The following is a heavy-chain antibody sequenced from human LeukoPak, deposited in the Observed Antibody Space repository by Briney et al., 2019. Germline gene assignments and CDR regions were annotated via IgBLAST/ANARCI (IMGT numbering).Heavy chain of an antibody. J-gene: IGHJ3*02. CDR2: INSDGSST. V-gene: IGHV3-74*01. Sequence: PGGSLRLSCAASGFTFSSYWMHWVRQAPGKGLVWVSRINSDGSSTSYADSVKGRFTISRDNAKNTLYLQMNSLRAEDTAVYYCARHGMGAGPAFDIWGQGTRVTVSS. D-gene: IGHD1-26*01. CDR1: GFTFSSYW. CDR3: ARHGMGAGPAFDI.